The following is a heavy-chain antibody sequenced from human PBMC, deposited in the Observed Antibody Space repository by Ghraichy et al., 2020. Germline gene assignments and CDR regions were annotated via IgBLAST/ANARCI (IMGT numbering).Heavy chain of an antibody. CDR1: GGSISSSSYY. J-gene: IGHJ5*02. CDR3: ARGNYDFWSDHIGVNWFDP. Sequence: SETLSLTCTVSGGSISSSSYYWGWIRQPPGKGLEWIGSIYYSGSTYYNPSLKSRVTISVDTSKNQFSLKLSSVTAADTAVYYCARGNYDFWSDHIGVNWFDPWGQGTLVTVSS. CDR2: IYYSGST. D-gene: IGHD3-3*01. V-gene: IGHV4-39*01.